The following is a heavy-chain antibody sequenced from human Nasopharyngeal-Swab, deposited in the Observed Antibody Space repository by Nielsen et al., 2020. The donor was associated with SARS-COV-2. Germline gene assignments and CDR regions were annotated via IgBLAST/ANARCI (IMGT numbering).Heavy chain of an antibody. CDR3: AKDLGRFGY. CDR1: GFTFSSYS. V-gene: IGHV3-23*01. Sequence: GGSLRLSCAASGFTFSSYSMGWVRPAPGRGLEWVSAISGSGGSTYYADSVKGRFTIYRDNSKNTLYLQMNSLRAEDTAVYCCAKDLGRFGYWGQGTLVTVSS. D-gene: IGHD7-27*01. CDR2: ISGSGGST. J-gene: IGHJ4*02.